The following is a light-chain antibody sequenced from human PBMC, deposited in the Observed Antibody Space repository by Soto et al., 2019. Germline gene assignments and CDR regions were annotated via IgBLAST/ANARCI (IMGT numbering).Light chain of an antibody. Sequence: EIVLTQSPVTLSLAPGEGATLSFRASQRISNSYLAWYQQKPGQAPRLLLYDASSRATGIPDRVSGSGSGTDFTLTISRLEPEDFAVYYCQQYARPPFAFGQGTKVDIK. V-gene: IGKV3-20*01. CDR2: DAS. J-gene: IGKJ2*01. CDR3: QQYARPPFA. CDR1: QRISNSY.